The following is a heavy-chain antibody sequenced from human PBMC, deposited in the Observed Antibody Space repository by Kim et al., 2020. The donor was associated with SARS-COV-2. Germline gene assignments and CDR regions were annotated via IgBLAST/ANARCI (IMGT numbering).Heavy chain of an antibody. V-gene: IGHV4-59*01. CDR3: ARQKWLVFDI. CDR1: GGSISSYY. J-gene: IGHJ3*02. CDR2: IYYSGST. D-gene: IGHD2-8*01. Sequence: SETLSLTCTVSGGSISSYYWSWIRQPPGKGLEWIGYIYYSGSTNYNPSLKSRVTISVDTSKNQFSLKLSSVTAADTAVYYCARQKWLVFDIWGQGTMVTVSS.